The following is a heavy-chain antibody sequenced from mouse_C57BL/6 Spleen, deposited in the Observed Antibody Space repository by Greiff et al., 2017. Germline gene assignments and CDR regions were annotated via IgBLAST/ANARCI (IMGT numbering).Heavy chain of an antibody. CDR1: GYTFTSYW. CDR2: INPSSGYT. J-gene: IGHJ2*01. D-gene: IGHD1-1*01. Sequence: VKLQEPGAELAKPGASVQLSCKASGYTFTSYWMHWVKQRPGQGLEWIGYINPSSGYTKYNQKFKDKATLTADKSSSTAYMQMSSLTYEDSAVYCCARWYYGSNSCDYWGQGTTLTVSS. CDR3: ARWYYGSNSCDY. V-gene: IGHV1-7*01.